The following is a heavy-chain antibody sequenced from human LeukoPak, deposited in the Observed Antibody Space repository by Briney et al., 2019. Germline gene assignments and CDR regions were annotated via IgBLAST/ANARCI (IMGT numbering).Heavy chain of an antibody. CDR3: ARDVGTYYYGSGSYGMDV. CDR1: GFTFSSYG. Sequence: PERSLRLSCAASGFTFSSYGMHWVRQAPGKGLEWVAVIWYDGSNKYYADSVKGRFTISRDNSKNTLYLQMNSLRAEDTAVYYCARDVGTYYYGSGSYGMDVWGQGTTVTVSS. J-gene: IGHJ6*02. V-gene: IGHV3-33*01. CDR2: IWYDGSNK. D-gene: IGHD3-10*01.